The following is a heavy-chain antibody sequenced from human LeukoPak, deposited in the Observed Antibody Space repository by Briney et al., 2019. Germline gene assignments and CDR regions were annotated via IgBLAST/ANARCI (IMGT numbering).Heavy chain of an antibody. CDR3: AQISVDTSRNRWSDFDS. J-gene: IGHJ4*02. CDR2: LSASGFNT. CDR1: GFIFSTYA. D-gene: IGHD5-18*01. V-gene: IGHV3-23*01. Sequence: GGSLRLSCAASGFIFSTYAMTWLRQAPGKGLEWVSALSASGFNTYYADSVKGRFTISRDNFKSMLYLQMNSLRAEDTAVYYCAQISVDTSRNRWSDFDSWGRGILVTVSS.